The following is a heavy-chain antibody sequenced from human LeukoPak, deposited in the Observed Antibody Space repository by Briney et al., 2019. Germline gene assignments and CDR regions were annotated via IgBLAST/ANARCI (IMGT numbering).Heavy chain of an antibody. CDR3: ASEDYDSSGPDSFDY. CDR2: INPNSGGT. D-gene: IGHD3-22*01. Sequence: GASVKVSCKASGYTFTGYYMHWVRQAPGQGLEWRGWINPNSGGTNYAQKFQGRVTMTRDTSISTAYMELSRLRSDDTAVYYCASEDYDSSGPDSFDYWGQGTLVTVSS. J-gene: IGHJ4*02. CDR1: GYTFTGYY. V-gene: IGHV1-2*02.